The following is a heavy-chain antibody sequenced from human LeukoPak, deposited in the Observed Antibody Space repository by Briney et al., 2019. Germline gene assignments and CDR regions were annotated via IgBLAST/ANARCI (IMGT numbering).Heavy chain of an antibody. CDR2: INPNSGGT. V-gene: IGHV1-2*02. J-gene: IGHJ3*02. CDR3: ARASSIVPAAIGREDAFDI. Sequence: ASVKVSCKASGYTFTGYYMHWVRQAPGQGLEWMGWINPNSGGTNYAQKFQGRVTMTRDTSISTAYMELSRLRSDDTAVYYCARASSIVPAAIGREDAFDIWGQGTMVTVSS. CDR1: GYTFTGYY. D-gene: IGHD2-2*02.